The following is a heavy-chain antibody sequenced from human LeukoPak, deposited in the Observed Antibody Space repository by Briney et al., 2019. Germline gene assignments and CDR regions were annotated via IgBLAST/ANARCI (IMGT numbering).Heavy chain of an antibody. CDR2: IYYRGST. CDR3: ARHGGQLVPTGEWS. V-gene: IGHV4-39*01. CDR1: GASINSGSYY. D-gene: IGHD6-6*01. Sequence: PSETLSLTCTVSGASINSGSYYWGWIRQPPGKGLEWIGSIYYRGSTFYNPSLKSRVTISVDTSKSHFSLNLSSVTAADTAVYYCARHGGQLVPTGEWSWGQGTLVTVSS. J-gene: IGHJ4*02.